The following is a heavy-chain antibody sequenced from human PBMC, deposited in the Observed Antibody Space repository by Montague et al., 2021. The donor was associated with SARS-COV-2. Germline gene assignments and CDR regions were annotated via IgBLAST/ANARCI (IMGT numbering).Heavy chain of an antibody. V-gene: IGHV4-39*01. D-gene: IGHD3-22*01. Sequence: SETLSLTCTVSGGSISTSPYFWGWIRQPPGKGLEWIGSIYYSGSTYYNPSLKSRVAISIDTSENQFSLKLSSVTAADTAVYYCARQGYYYDSSCYGRMDWFDPWGQGTLVTVSS. CDR3: ARQGYYYDSSCYGRMDWFDP. J-gene: IGHJ5*02. CDR1: GGSISTSPYF. CDR2: IYYSGST.